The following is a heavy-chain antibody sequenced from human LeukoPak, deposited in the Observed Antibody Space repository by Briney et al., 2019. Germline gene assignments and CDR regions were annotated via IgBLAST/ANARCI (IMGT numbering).Heavy chain of an antibody. J-gene: IGHJ4*02. D-gene: IGHD3-16*02. Sequence: GGSLRLSCAASGFTVSSSYMNWVRQAPGKGLEWVSTIYSGGDTFYTDSVKGRFTISRDNSKNMLYLQMNSLRVEDTAVYYCARDLYPRDYWGQGTLVTASS. V-gene: IGHV3-66*01. CDR3: ARDLYPRDY. CDR2: IYSGGDT. CDR1: GFTVSSSY.